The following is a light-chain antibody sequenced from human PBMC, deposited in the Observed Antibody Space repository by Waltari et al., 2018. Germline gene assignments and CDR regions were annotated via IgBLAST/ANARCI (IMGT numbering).Light chain of an antibody. V-gene: IGKV1-39*01. CDR2: AAS. J-gene: IGKJ2*01. CDR1: QSISSY. CDR3: QQSYSTPYT. Sequence: GDRVTITCRASQSISSYLNWYQQKPGKAPKLLIYAASSLQSGVPSRFSGSGSGTDFTLTISSLQPEDFATYYCQQSYSTPYTFGQGTKLEIK.